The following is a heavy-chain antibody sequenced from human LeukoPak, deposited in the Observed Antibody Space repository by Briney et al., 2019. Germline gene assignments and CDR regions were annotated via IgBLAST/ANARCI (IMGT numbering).Heavy chain of an antibody. V-gene: IGHV4-39*07. CDR3: AREASGSYYYYYMDV. CDR2: ISYRGST. Sequence: SETLSLTCTVSGGSISSSSYYWGWIRQPPGKGLEWIATISYRGSTYYNSSLKSRVAISVDRSENQFSLKLSSVTAADTAVYYCAREASGSYYYYYMDVWGKGTTVTVSS. CDR1: GGSISSSSYY. J-gene: IGHJ6*03. D-gene: IGHD3-10*01.